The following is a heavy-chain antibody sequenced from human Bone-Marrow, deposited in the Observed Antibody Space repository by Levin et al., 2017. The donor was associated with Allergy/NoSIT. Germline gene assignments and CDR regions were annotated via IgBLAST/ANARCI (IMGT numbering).Heavy chain of an antibody. J-gene: IGHJ5*02. Sequence: ASVKVSCKASGYSFTNYDVHWVRQVPGQGLEWMGSINPNSAKTAYAQTFQGRVTMTRNTSIRTAYMELSSLKSQDTGVYYCARGTLRWFDPWGQGTLVTVSS. CDR2: INPNSAKT. CDR1: GYSFTNYD. CDR3: ARGTLRWFDP. V-gene: IGHV1-8*01. D-gene: IGHD2-15*01.